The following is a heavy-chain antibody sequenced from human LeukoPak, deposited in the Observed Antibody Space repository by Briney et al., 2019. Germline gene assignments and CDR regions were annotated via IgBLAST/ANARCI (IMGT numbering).Heavy chain of an antibody. J-gene: IGHJ6*02. CDR1: GFTFSSYG. V-gene: IGHV3-30*18. Sequence: GGSLRLSCAASGFTFSSYGMHWVRQAPGKGLEWVAVISYDGSNKSCADSVKGRFTISRDNSKNTLYLQMNSLRAEDTAVYYCAKANILTGYYPQNDYYGMDVWGQGTTVTVSS. D-gene: IGHD3-9*01. CDR3: AKANILTGYYPQNDYYGMDV. CDR2: ISYDGSNK.